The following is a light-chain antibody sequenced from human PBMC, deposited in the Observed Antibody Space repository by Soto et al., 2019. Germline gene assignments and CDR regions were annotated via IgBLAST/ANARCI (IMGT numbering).Light chain of an antibody. Sequence: DIQMTQSPSSLSASLGDIVTITCRASQSVGTYLNWYQQKPGKAPKLLIFDASTLESGVPSRFSGSGSGTEFTLTINSLQPDDFATYYCQQHNSYSITFGQGTRLEIK. CDR3: QQHNSYSIT. CDR2: DAS. V-gene: IGKV1-5*01. CDR1: QSVGTY. J-gene: IGKJ5*01.